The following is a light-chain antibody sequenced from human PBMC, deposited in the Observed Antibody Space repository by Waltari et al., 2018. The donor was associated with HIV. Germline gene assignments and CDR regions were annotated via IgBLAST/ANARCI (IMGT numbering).Light chain of an antibody. CDR1: SSNIGTDY. Sequence: QSVLTQPPSVSAAPGQKVAISCSVSSSNIGTDYVSWYQHVPGSAPKLLIYDNDKRPSGTPARFSGSKSGTSATLDITGLQTGDGADYYCGTWDRSLGGGVFGGGTKLTVL. CDR3: GTWDRSLGGGV. CDR2: DND. J-gene: IGLJ3*02. V-gene: IGLV1-51*01.